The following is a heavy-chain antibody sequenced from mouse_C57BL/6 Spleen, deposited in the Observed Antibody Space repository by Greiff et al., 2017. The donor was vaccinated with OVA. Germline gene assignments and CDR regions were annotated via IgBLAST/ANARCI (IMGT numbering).Heavy chain of an antibody. CDR2: INPNNGGT. D-gene: IGHD2-4*01. J-gene: IGHJ1*03. CDR1: GYTFTDYY. V-gene: IGHV1-26*01. Sequence: EVQLQQSGPELVKPGASVKISCKASGYTFTDYYMNWVKQSHGKSLEWIGDINPNNGGTSYNQKFKGKATLTVDKSSSTAYMELRSLTSEDSAVYYCARSSYDYDGTAWYFDVWGTGTTVTVSS. CDR3: ARSSYDYDGTAWYFDV.